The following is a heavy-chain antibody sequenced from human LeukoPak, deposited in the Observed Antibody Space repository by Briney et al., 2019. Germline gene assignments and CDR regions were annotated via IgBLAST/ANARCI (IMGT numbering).Heavy chain of an antibody. CDR3: ARDVYGGNSAEYFQH. CDR2: IWFDGSNK. CDR1: GFTFSSYG. J-gene: IGHJ1*01. D-gene: IGHD4-23*01. Sequence: GGSLRLSCAASGFTFSSYGMHWVRQAPGKGLEWVAVIWFDGSNKYYADSVKGRFTISRDNSKNTLYLQMNSLRAEDTAVYYCARDVYGGNSAEYFQHWGRGTLVTVSS. V-gene: IGHV3-33*01.